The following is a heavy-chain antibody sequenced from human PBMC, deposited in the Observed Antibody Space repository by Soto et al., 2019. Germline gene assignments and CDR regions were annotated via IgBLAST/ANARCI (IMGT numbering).Heavy chain of an antibody. CDR1: GFTFSSYG. J-gene: IGHJ4*02. CDR3: AKGWDVFYY. Sequence: PGGSLRLSCASSGFTFSSYGMHWVRQAPGKGLEWVAVISYDGSNKYYADSVKGRFTISRDNSKNTLYLQMNSLRAEDTAVYYCAKGWDVFYYLGQGTLVTVSS. V-gene: IGHV3-30*18. CDR2: ISYDGSNK. D-gene: IGHD1-26*01.